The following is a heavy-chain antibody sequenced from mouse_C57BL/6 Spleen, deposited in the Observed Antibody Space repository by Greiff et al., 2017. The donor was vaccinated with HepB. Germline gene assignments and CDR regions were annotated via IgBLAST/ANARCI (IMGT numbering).Heavy chain of an antibody. Sequence: EVKLVESGGGLVKPGGSLKLSCAASGFTFSDYGMHWVRQAPEQGLEWVAYISSGSSTIYYADTVKGRFTISRDNAKNTLFLQMTSLRSEDTAMYYCASPGSWFAYWGQGTLVTVSA. CDR3: ASPGSWFAY. J-gene: IGHJ3*01. CDR1: GFTFSDYG. V-gene: IGHV5-17*01. CDR2: ISSGSSTI. D-gene: IGHD4-1*01.